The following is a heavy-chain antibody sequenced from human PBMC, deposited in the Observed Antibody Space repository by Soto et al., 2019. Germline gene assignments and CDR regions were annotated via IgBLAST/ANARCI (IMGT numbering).Heavy chain of an antibody. Sequence: QVHLVQSGAEVKKPGSSVKVSCKAPGGTFSNYAITWVRQAPGQGLEWLGRIIPIFGSVTFAQKFQGRITLTADEYTTTVYMELSSLRSDDTAVYYCAKDGGKDGYFGNWFDPWGQGTQVTVSS. D-gene: IGHD5-12*01. J-gene: IGHJ5*02. CDR2: IIPIFGSV. CDR1: GGTFSNYA. V-gene: IGHV1-69*15. CDR3: AKDGGKDGYFGNWFDP.